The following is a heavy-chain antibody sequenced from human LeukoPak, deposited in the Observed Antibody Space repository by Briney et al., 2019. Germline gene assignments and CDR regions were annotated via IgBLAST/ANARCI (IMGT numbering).Heavy chain of an antibody. CDR2: MSGSGRAT. CDR1: GFNFRSYA. Sequence: GGSLRLSCAASGFNFRSYAMTWVRQAPRKGLEWVSAMSGSGRATYYADSVKGRFTISRDNSKNTLYLQMNSLRGEDTDVYYCAKAHDNCGGDCSPLDYNDYWGQGTLVTVSS. CDR3: AKAHDNCGGDCSPLDYNDY. V-gene: IGHV3-23*01. J-gene: IGHJ4*02. D-gene: IGHD2-21*02.